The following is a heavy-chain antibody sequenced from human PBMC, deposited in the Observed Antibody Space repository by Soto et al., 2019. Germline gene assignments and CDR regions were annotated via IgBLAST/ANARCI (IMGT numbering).Heavy chain of an antibody. CDR1: GGSMFSYY. J-gene: IGHJ4*02. Sequence: SETLSLTCTVSGGSMFSYYWSWIRQPAGKGLEWIARIYGSGGTNYNPSLKSRVTMSLDTSKNKFSLRLTSVTAADTAVYYCAREGASSYASRHFDNWGPGTLVTVLL. V-gene: IGHV4-4*07. CDR2: IYGSGGT. CDR3: AREGASSYASRHFDN. D-gene: IGHD3-16*01.